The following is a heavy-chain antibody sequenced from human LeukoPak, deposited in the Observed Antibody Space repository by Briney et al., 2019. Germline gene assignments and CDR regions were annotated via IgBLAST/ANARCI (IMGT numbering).Heavy chain of an antibody. CDR2: IHAGGTT. J-gene: IGHJ4*02. Sequence: PGGSLRLSCTASGFTVSTYYMTWVRQAPGKGLEWVSVIHAGGTTNYADSVKGRFTISRDNSKNTLYLQMNSLRVDDTAVYYCARGATYGGGDYWGQGTLVTVSS. D-gene: IGHD4-23*01. CDR1: GFTVSTYY. V-gene: IGHV3-53*01. CDR3: ARGATYGGGDY.